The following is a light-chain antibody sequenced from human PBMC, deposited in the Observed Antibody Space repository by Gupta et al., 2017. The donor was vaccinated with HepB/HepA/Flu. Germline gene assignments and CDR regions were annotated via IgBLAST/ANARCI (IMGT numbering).Light chain of an antibody. CDR3: QQYNHLPFT. J-gene: IGKJ3*01. V-gene: IGKV1-33*01. CDR2: DAS. Sequence: DIQMTQSPSSLSASIGDRVTITCQASQDITNYLSWYQQKPGKAPKLLIYDASNLETGVPPRFSGSGSGTDFTCTISSLQPEDIATYYCQQYNHLPFTFGPGTKVDF. CDR1: QDITNY.